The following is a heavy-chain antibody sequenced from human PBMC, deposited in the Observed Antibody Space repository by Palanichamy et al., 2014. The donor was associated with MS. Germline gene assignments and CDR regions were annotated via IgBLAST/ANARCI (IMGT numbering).Heavy chain of an antibody. V-gene: IGHV1-18*01. J-gene: IGHJ5*02. D-gene: IGHD3-10*01. Sequence: QVQLVQSGAEVKKPGASVKVSCKASGYTFTTYGISWVRQAPGQGLEWMGWIRVYNGDTNYAQKFQGKVTMTTDTSTSTAYMELRSLRSDDTAVYYCARAFQRITMVRGSFDPWGQGTLVTVSS. CDR2: IRVYNGDT. CDR3: ARAFQRITMVRGSFDP. CDR1: GYTFTTYG.